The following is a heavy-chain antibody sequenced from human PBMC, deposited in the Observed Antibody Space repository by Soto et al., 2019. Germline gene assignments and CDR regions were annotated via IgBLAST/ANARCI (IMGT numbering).Heavy chain of an antibody. CDR3: ARDKITGLLDY. D-gene: IGHD1-1*01. CDR2: INHSGSA. Sequence: QVQLQQWGAGLLKPSETLSLTCAVYGGSFSGYYWTWIRQPPGTGLEWIGEINHSGSANSNPSLNGXVTISVDASKIQFSLYLTSVTAAATAVYYCARDKITGLLDYWGQGTLVTVSS. V-gene: IGHV4-34*01. J-gene: IGHJ4*02. CDR1: GGSFSGYY.